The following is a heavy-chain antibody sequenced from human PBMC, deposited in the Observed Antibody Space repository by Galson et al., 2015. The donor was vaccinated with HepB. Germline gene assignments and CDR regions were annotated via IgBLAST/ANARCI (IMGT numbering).Heavy chain of an antibody. V-gene: IGHV3-30*18. CDR1: GFSFSTNA. D-gene: IGHD6-13*01. CDR2: ISYDGSTQ. J-gene: IGHJ6*02. CDR3: AKDDPSSSWYYYYGMDV. Sequence: SLRLSCAASGFSFSTNAIHWVRQAPGEGLEWVALISYDGSTQFYADSVKGRSTISRDNSINTLYLQMNNVRPGDTGVYYCAKDDPSSSWYYYYGMDVWGQGTTVTVSS.